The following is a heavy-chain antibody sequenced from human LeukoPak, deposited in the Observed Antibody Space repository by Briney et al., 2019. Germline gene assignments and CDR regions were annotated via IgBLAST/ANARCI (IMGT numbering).Heavy chain of an antibody. J-gene: IGHJ4*02. D-gene: IGHD2-2*01. Sequence: KPSETLSLTCTVSGGSISSYYWSWIRQPPGKGLEWIGYIYYSGSTNYNPSLKSRVTISVDTSKNQFSLKLSSVTAADTAVYYCARHKGYCSSTSCYGYFDYWGQGTLVTVSS. CDR3: ARHKGYCSSTSCYGYFDY. CDR2: IYYSGST. V-gene: IGHV4-59*08. CDR1: GGSISSYY.